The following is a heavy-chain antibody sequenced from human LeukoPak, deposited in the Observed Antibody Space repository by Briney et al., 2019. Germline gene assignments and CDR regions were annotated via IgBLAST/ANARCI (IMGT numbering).Heavy chain of an antibody. Sequence: GGSLRLSCAASGFSIGTYWMSWVRQAPGKGLEWVAYIKQDGSKKYYADSVKGRFTMSRDNAKNSVYLQMNSLRAEDTAVYYCARGYCSSSVCYSIYFDSWGQGTLVTVSS. J-gene: IGHJ4*02. CDR1: GFSIGTYW. CDR3: ARGYCSSSVCYSIYFDS. D-gene: IGHD2-2*01. V-gene: IGHV3-7*01. CDR2: IKQDGSKK.